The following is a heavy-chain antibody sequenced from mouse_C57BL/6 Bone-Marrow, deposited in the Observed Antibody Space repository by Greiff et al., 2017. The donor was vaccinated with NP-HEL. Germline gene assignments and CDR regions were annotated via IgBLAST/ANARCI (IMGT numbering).Heavy chain of an antibody. D-gene: IGHD1-1*01. CDR2: IDPNSGGT. CDR3: ARDTTVVAPYWYFDV. CDR1: GYTFTSYW. V-gene: IGHV1-72*01. J-gene: IGHJ1*03. Sequence: QVQLQQPGAELVKPGASVKLSCKASGYTFTSYWMHWVKQRPGRGLEWIGRIDPNSGGTKYNEKFKSKATLTVDKPSSTAHMQLSSLTSEDSAVYYCARDTTVVAPYWYFDVWGTGTTVTVSS.